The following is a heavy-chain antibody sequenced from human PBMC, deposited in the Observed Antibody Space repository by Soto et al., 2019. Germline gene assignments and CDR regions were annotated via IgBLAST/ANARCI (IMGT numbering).Heavy chain of an antibody. V-gene: IGHV4-4*02. CDR2: VHISVHS. Sequence: QVHLQESGPGLVAPSGTLSLTCTLSGGSVRAPDWWNWVRQSPDKELEEIAEVHISVHSNYNPSLRSRVSVSIDSSKNQFYLNLNSVTAADTAIYYCARVRQGCSANNCYFDPWGQGTQVTISS. CDR3: ARVRQGCSANNCYFDP. J-gene: IGHJ5*01. D-gene: IGHD1-1*01. CDR1: GGSVRAPDW.